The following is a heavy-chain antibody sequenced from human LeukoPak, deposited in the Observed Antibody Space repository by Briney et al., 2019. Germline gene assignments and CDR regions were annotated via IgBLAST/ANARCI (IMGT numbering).Heavy chain of an antibody. V-gene: IGHV1-2*02. D-gene: IGHD3-10*01. Sequence: ASVKVSCKASGYTFTGYYMHWVRQAPGQGLEWMGWINPNSGGTNYAQKFQGRVTMTRDTSISTAYMELSRLRSDDTAVYYCARDRPAEKMLVWFGGPTAGLDPFDIWGQGTMVIVSS. CDR2: INPNSGGT. CDR1: GYTFTGYY. J-gene: IGHJ3*02. CDR3: ARDRPAEKMLVWFGGPTAGLDPFDI.